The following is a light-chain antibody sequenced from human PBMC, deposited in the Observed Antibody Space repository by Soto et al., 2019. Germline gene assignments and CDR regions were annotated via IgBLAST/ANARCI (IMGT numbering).Light chain of an antibody. CDR2: GNI. V-gene: IGLV1-40*01. J-gene: IGLJ3*02. Sequence: QSALTQPPSVSGAPGQRVTISCTGSSSNIGAGYDVHWYQQFPGTAPKLLIYGNINRPSGVPDRFSGSKSGTSASLAITGLQAEDEADYYCQSFDSSLSGSGVFGGGTKLTVL. CDR1: SSNIGAGYD. CDR3: QSFDSSLSGSGV.